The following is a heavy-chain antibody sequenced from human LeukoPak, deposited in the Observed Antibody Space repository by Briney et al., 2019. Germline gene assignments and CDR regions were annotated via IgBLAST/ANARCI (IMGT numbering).Heavy chain of an antibody. D-gene: IGHD4-23*01. CDR2: IYPGDSDT. CDR3: ARTHGNSPHGYFVNY. CDR1: GSSFATYW. V-gene: IGHV5-51*06. Sequence: GASLQISCKGSGSSFATYWIGWVRQMPGKGLEWMGIIYPGDSDTRYSPSFQGQITISADKSINTAYLQWSSLKASDTAIYYCARTHGNSPHGYFVNYWGQGTLVTVSS. J-gene: IGHJ4*02.